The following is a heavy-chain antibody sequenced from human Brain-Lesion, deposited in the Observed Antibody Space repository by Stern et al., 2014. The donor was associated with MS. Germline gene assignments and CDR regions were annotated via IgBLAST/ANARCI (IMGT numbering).Heavy chain of an antibody. Sequence: EVQLVESGAEVKKPGESLKISCEASGYLFDDYWIGWVRQMSGRGLELVAIIFPRDSNTRYSPSVQGPVTISAAKSISTASLQWRSLKASAPAIYYCARSPATPSGYDRFDYWGQGALVTVSS. CDR1: GYLFDDYW. V-gene: IGHV5-51*03. D-gene: IGHD5-12*01. J-gene: IGHJ4*02. CDR3: ARSPATPSGYDRFDY. CDR2: IFPRDSNT.